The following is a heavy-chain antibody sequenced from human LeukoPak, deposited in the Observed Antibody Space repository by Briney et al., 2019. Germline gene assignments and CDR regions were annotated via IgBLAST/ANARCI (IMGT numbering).Heavy chain of an antibody. Sequence: GGSLRLSCAASGFTFSDYYMSWIRQAPGKVLEWISYISSSSFYTSYADSVKCRFTISRDNAKNSLYLQMNSLSAEDTAVYYCPAEDRIRYFDWSDFDYWGQGTLVTVSS. CDR3: PAEDRIRYFDWSDFDY. D-gene: IGHD3-9*01. CDR2: ISSSSFYT. J-gene: IGHJ4*02. CDR1: GFTFSDYY. V-gene: IGHV3-11*06.